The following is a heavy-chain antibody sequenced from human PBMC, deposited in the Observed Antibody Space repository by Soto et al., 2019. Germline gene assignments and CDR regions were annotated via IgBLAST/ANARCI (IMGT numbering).Heavy chain of an antibody. CDR2: IYWDDNK. V-gene: IGHV2-5*02. D-gene: IGHD1-1*01. Sequence: QITLKESDPTLVKPTQTLTLTCTFSGFSLTSSGVGVEWIRQSPGKALEWLALIYWDDNKRYSPSLKSRLTITKDTSKNQVVLTMTNMDPVDTATYFCARTVATAPLCLSDWGQGILVSVSS. CDR3: ARTVATAPLCLSD. J-gene: IGHJ4*02. CDR1: GFSLTSSGVG.